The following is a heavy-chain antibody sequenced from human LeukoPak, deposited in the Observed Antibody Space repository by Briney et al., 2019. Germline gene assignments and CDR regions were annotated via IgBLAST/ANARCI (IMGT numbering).Heavy chain of an antibody. D-gene: IGHD4-17*01. CDR2: ISGSGGST. V-gene: IGHV3-23*01. Sequence: PGGSLRLSCAASGFTFSSYSMNWVPQAPGKGLEWVSAISGSGGSTSYADSVKGRFTISRDNSKNTLYLQMNSLRAEDTAVYYCAKPMTTVTRNTCFDYWGQGTLVTVSS. CDR3: AKPMTTVTRNTCFDY. J-gene: IGHJ4*02. CDR1: GFTFSSYS.